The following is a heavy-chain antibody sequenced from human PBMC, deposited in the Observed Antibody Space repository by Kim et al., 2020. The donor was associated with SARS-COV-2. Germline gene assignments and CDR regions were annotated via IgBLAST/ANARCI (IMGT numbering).Heavy chain of an antibody. V-gene: IGHV3-9*01. Sequence: ADPVKGRFTISRDNAKNSLYLQMNSLRAEDTALYYCAKGAGYQLLFLDYWGQGTLVTVSS. CDR3: AKGAGYQLLFLDY. J-gene: IGHJ4*02. D-gene: IGHD2-2*01.